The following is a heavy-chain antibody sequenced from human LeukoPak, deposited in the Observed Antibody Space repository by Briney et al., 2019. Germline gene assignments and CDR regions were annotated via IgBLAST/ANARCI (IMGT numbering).Heavy chain of an antibody. CDR3: ARGSGSYPSYYFDY. CDR1: GFTVSSNY. J-gene: IGHJ4*02. Sequence: GGSLRLSCAASGFTVSSNYMSWVRQAPEKGLEWVSVIYSGGSTYYADSVKGRFTISRHNSKNTLYLQMNSLRAEDTAVYYCARGSGSYPSYYFDYWGQGTLVTVSS. CDR2: IYSGGST. D-gene: IGHD1-26*01. V-gene: IGHV3-53*04.